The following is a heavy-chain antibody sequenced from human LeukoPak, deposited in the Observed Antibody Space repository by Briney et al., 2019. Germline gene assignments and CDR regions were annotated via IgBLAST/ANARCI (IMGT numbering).Heavy chain of an antibody. CDR3: ARQKQSHGNFDY. Sequence: PGGSLRLSCAASGFTVSSYAMHWVRQPIGKGLEWVSALGIAEDTFYPGSVKGRFTISRENAKNSLYLQMNSLRAEDTAMYYCARQKQSHGNFDYWGQGTLVTVSS. CDR2: LGIAEDT. D-gene: IGHD1-26*01. J-gene: IGHJ4*02. V-gene: IGHV3-13*01. CDR1: GFTVSSYA.